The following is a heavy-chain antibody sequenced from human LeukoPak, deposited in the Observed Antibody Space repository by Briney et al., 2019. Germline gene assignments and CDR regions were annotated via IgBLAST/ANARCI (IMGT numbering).Heavy chain of an antibody. CDR1: GFTFSYYW. J-gene: IGHJ4*02. V-gene: IGHV3-74*01. CDR2: IKSDGSIT. D-gene: IGHD1-26*01. Sequence: GGSLGLSCAASGFTFSYYWMHWVRQAPGKGLVWVSRIKSDGSITEYADSVKGRFTISRDNAKNTLYLQMNSLRAEDTAVYYCARDLSYSGIDYWGQGTLVTVSS. CDR3: ARDLSYSGIDY.